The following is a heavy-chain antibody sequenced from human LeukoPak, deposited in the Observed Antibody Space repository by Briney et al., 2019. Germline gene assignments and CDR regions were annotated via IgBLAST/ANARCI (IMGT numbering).Heavy chain of an antibody. CDR1: GGTFSRYA. D-gene: IGHD2-15*01. Sequence: SVKVSCKASGGTFSRYAISWVRQAPGQGLEWMGGIIPIFGTANYAQKFQGRVTITADESTSTAYMELSSLRSEDTAVYYCATRDPIVVVVAAIFIPFGEYYYMDVWGKGTTVTVSS. J-gene: IGHJ6*03. CDR3: ATRDPIVVVVAAIFIPFGEYYYMDV. V-gene: IGHV1-69*01. CDR2: IIPIFGTA.